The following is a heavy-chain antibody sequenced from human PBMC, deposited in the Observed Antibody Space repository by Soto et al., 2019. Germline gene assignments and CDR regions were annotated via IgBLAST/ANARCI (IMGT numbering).Heavy chain of an antibody. CDR1: GFTFSDYA. CDR2: VSHDGRNT. CDR3: ATGGRQWLVTSDFNY. V-gene: IGHV3-30*03. J-gene: IGHJ4*02. D-gene: IGHD6-19*01. Sequence: VQLVESGGGVVQPGRSLRLSCAASGFTFSDYAMHWVRQAPGKGLEWVAVVSHDGRNTHYADSVKGRFTISRDSSKNSVSLEMTSLRAEDTAVYYCATGGRQWLVTSDFNYWGQGALVTVSS.